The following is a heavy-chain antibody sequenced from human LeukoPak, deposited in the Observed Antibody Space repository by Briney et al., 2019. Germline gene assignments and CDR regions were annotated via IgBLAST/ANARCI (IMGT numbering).Heavy chain of an antibody. Sequence: GGSLRLSCAAPGFTFSSYAMSWVRQGPGKGLEWVSSIRGRGDNTYYADSVKDRFCISRDNSKTTVSLQMNSLRAEDTAVYYCAKGRGTAVTSAANYWGQGTLVTVSS. D-gene: IGHD4-17*01. V-gene: IGHV3-23*01. J-gene: IGHJ4*02. CDR3: AKGRGTAVTSAANY. CDR1: GFTFSSYA. CDR2: IRGRGDNT.